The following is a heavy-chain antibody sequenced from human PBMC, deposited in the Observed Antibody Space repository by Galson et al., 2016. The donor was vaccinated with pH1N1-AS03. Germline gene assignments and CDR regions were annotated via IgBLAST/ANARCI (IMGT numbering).Heavy chain of an antibody. D-gene: IGHD3-10*01. J-gene: IGHJ3*01. V-gene: IGHV3-23*01. CDR2: LDGGGDGT. CDR3: AKDVFGWAFDV. CDR1: GFSVRANA. Sequence: SLRLSCAASGFSVRANAMSWVRQAPGKGLEWVASLDGGGDGTHYAGAVRGRFTNSRDTSENTVYLQMNSLRDEDTALYYCAKDVFGWAFDVWGQGTMVTVSS.